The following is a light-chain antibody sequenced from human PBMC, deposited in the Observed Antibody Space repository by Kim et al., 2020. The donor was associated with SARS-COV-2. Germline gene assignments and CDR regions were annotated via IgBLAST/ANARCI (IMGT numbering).Light chain of an antibody. V-gene: IGKV4-1*01. CDR1: QSVLYSSNNKNY. Sequence: DIVMTQSPDSLAVSLGERATINCKSSQSVLYSSNNKNYLAWYQQKPGQPPKLLIYWASTRESGVPDRFSGSGSGTDFTLTISSLQAEDVTVYYCQQYYSTPRTFGQGTQVDIQ. J-gene: IGKJ1*01. CDR2: WAS. CDR3: QQYYSTPRT.